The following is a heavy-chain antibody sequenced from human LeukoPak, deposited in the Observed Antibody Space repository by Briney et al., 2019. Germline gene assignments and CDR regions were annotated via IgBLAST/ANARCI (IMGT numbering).Heavy chain of an antibody. CDR2: INPNSGGT. CDR1: GYTFTGYY. J-gene: IGHJ6*03. Sequence: ASVKVSCKASGYTFTGYYMHWVRQAPGQGLEWMGWINPNSGGTNYAQKFQGRVTMTRDTSISTAYMELSRLRSDDTAVYYCARRYCSSTCCDRLSYYYYMDVWGKGTTVTVSS. D-gene: IGHD2-2*01. CDR3: ARRYCSSTCCDRLSYYYYMDV. V-gene: IGHV1-2*02.